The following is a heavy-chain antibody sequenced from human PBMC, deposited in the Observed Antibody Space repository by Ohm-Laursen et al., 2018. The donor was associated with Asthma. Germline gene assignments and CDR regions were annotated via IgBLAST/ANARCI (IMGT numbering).Heavy chain of an antibody. CDR1: GFTFSSYA. D-gene: IGHD3-3*01. V-gene: IGHV3-30-3*01. J-gene: IGHJ4*02. CDR3: ARDVMEWYLPAFDF. CDR2: SGTYFDGGLK. Sequence: SLRLSCSASGFTFSSYAMHWVRQAPGKGLEWVAVSGTYFDGGLKYYADSVNGRFTVSRDDSKNTLYLQMNSLRPDDTAVYYCARDVMEWYLPAFDFWGQGTLVTVSS.